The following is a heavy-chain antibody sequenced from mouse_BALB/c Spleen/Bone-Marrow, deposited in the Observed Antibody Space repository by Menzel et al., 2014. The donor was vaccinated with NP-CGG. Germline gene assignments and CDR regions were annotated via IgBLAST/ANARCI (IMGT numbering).Heavy chain of an antibody. D-gene: IGHD2-14*01. Sequence: QVQLQQSGSVLVRPGASVKLSCKASGYTFTNSWMHWAKQRPGQGLEWIGEIHPNSGNTNCNEKFEGKATLTVDTSSTTAYVDLSSLTSEDSAVYYCARHHRYAYYFDYWGQGTALTVSS. V-gene: IGHV1S130*01. CDR3: ARHHRYAYYFDY. CDR2: IHPNSGNT. CDR1: GYTFTNSW. J-gene: IGHJ2*01.